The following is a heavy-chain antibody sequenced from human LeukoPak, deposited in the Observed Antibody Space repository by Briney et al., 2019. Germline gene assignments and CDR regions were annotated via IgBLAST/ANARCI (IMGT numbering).Heavy chain of an antibody. CDR2: ISYDGSNK. Sequence: GGSLRLSCAASGFTFSSYALHWVRQAPGKGLEWVAVISYDGSNKYYADSVKGRFTISRDNSKNTLYLQINSLRAEDTAVYYCARALLRWNYYYYMDVWGKGTTVTVSS. CDR1: GFTFSSYA. CDR3: ARALLRWNYYYYMDV. V-gene: IGHV3-30-3*01. D-gene: IGHD4-23*01. J-gene: IGHJ6*03.